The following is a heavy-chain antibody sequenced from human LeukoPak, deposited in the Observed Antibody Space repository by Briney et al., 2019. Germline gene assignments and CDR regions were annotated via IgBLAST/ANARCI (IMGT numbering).Heavy chain of an antibody. D-gene: IGHD6-13*01. Sequence: SETLSLTCTVSGGSISSYYWSWIRQPPGKGLEWIGYIYYSGSTNYNPSLKSRVTISVDTSKNQFSLKLSSVTAADTAVYYCARHSVGPSSWSPPYFDYWGQGTLVTVSS. CDR3: ARHSVGPSSWSPPYFDY. CDR2: IYYSGST. CDR1: GGSISSYY. J-gene: IGHJ4*02. V-gene: IGHV4-59*08.